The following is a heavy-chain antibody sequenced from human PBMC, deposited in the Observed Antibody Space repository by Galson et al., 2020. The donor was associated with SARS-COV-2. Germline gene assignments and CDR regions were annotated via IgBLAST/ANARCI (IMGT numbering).Heavy chain of an antibody. D-gene: IGHD6-6*01. V-gene: IGHV4-31*03. CDR2: IYSSGNS. CDR1: GGSIRSDGSY. Sequence: SETLSLTCTVSGGSIRSDGSYWTWIRQSPGKGLEWIGYIYSSGNSYSDPSLKSRVTISLDTSKNQFSLQLSSVTAADTAVYYCARRIATRRSAEHGMDVWGRGTTVTVSS. J-gene: IGHJ6*02. CDR3: ARRIATRRSAEHGMDV.